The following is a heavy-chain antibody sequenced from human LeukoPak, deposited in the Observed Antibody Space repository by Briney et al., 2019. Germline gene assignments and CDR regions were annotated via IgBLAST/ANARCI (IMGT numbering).Heavy chain of an antibody. D-gene: IGHD1-7*01. CDR2: ISGSDTTV. V-gene: IGHV3-11*04. CDR1: GFAFSDFS. Sequence: PGGSLRLSCVASGFAFSDFSMSWIRLAPGKGLEWVSYISGSDTTVYYADSVKGRFTISRDYARKSLYLQMNSLRYEDTAVYFCARGEVPNYYFLYWGQGTLVTVSS. J-gene: IGHJ4*02. CDR3: ARGEVPNYYFLY.